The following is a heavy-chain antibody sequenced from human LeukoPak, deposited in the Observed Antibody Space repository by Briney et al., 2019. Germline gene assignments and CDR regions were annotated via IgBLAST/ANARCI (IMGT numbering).Heavy chain of an antibody. J-gene: IGHJ4*02. CDR3: ARVRGYYDSSGYLTNYFDY. V-gene: IGHV3-7*01. CDR2: IKQDGSEK. Sequence: GGSLRLSCAASGFAFSSYWMSWVRQAPGKGLEWVANIKQDGSEKYYVDSVKGRFTISRDNAKNSLYLQMNSLRAEDTAVYYCARVRGYYDSSGYLTNYFDYWGQGTLVTVSS. D-gene: IGHD3-22*01. CDR1: GFAFSSYW.